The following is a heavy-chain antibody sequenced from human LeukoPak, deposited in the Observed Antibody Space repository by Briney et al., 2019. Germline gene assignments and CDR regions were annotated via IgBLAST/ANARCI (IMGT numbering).Heavy chain of an antibody. J-gene: IGHJ4*02. Sequence: SETLSLTCTVSGGSVSSGNLYWSWIRQPPGKGLEWIGYIYYSGSTNYNPSLKSRVTVSADMSKNQFSLKLSSVTAADTAVYYCARGGYYYDSSGYYVLDYWGQGTLVTVSS. CDR1: GGSVSSGNLY. D-gene: IGHD3-22*01. CDR2: IYYSGST. CDR3: ARGGYYYDSSGYYVLDY. V-gene: IGHV4-61*01.